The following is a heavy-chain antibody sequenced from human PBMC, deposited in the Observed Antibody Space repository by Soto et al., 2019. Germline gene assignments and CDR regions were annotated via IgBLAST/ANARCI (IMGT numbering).Heavy chain of an antibody. D-gene: IGHD3-22*01. CDR2: ISGSGGST. V-gene: IGHV3-23*01. J-gene: IGHJ4*02. CDR3: AKVSSSGSYFPDH. Sequence: EVQLLESGGGLVQPGGSLRLSCAASGFTFSSYAMGWVRQTPGKGLEWVSAISGSGGSTYYADSVKGRFTISRDNSRNTLFLQMHSLRAEDTAVYSRAKVSSSGSYFPDHWGQGTLVTVSS. CDR1: GFTFSSYA.